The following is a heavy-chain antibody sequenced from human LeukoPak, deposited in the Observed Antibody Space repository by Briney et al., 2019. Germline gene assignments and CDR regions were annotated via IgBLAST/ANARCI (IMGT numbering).Heavy chain of an antibody. Sequence: AAVKVSCTASGYTFTGYYIHWVREAPGQGLEWVGWINPNSGGTNYAQKYQVRGPMTRDTSISTAYMELSRLRSDDTAVYYSAGDCTAVAGTWFDPWGEGTLVTVSS. J-gene: IGHJ5*02. V-gene: IGHV1-2*02. CDR1: GYTFTGYY. CDR3: AGDCTAVAGTWFDP. CDR2: INPNSGGT. D-gene: IGHD6-19*01.